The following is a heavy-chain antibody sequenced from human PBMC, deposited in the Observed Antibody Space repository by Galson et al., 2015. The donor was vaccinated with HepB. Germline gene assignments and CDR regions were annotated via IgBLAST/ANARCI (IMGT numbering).Heavy chain of an antibody. J-gene: IGHJ6*02. CDR1: GGTFSSYT. V-gene: IGHV1-69*04. D-gene: IGHD2-15*01. CDR3: AREPCGGGSCYSHDYYYYYGMDV. Sequence: SVKVSCKASGGTFSSYTISWVRQAPGQGLEWMGRIIPILGIANYAQKFQGRVTITADKSTSTAYMELSSLRSEDTAVYYCAREPCGGGSCYSHDYYYYYGMDVWGQGTTVTVSS. CDR2: IIPILGIA.